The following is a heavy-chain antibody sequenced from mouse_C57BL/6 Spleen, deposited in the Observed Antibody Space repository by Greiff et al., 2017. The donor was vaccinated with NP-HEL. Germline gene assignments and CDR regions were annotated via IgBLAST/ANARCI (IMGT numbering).Heavy chain of an antibody. CDR1: GYTFTDYY. CDR2: INPNNGGT. Sequence: VQLQQSGPELVKPGASVKISCKASGYTFTDYYMNWVKQSHGQSLEWIGDINPNNGGTSYNQKFKGKATLTVDKSSSTAYMELRSLTSEDSAVYYCASSPYYYGSRGAYWGQGTLVTVSA. D-gene: IGHD1-1*01. V-gene: IGHV1-26*01. J-gene: IGHJ3*01. CDR3: ASSPYYYGSRGAY.